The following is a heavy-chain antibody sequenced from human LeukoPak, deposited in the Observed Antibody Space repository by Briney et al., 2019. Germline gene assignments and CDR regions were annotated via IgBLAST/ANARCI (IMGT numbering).Heavy chain of an antibody. D-gene: IGHD6-13*01. Sequence: PSETLSLTCTVSGGSISNYYWSRIRQPPEKGLEWIGYIYYSGSTYYNPSLKSRVTISADADKSQFSLKLRSVTAADTAVYYCARDQISTTWYGAFDIWGQGTMVSVSS. CDR1: GGSISNYY. V-gene: IGHV4-59*01. CDR2: IYYSGST. CDR3: ARDQISTTWYGAFDI. J-gene: IGHJ3*02.